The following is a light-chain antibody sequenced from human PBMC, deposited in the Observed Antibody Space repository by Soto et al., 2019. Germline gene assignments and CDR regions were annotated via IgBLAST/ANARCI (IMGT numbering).Light chain of an antibody. CDR1: SGHSSYA. CDR3: QTWGTGILV. CDR2: LNSDGSH. Sequence: QLVLTQSPSASASLGASVKLTCTLSSGHSSYAIAWHQQQPEKGPRYLMKLNSDGSHSKGDGIPDRFSGSSSGAERYLTISSLQPEDEADYYCQTWGTGILVFGGGTKVTVL. V-gene: IGLV4-69*01. J-gene: IGLJ2*01.